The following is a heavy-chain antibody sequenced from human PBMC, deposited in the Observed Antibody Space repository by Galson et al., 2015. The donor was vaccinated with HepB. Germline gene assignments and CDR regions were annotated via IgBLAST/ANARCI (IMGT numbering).Heavy chain of an antibody. J-gene: IGHJ6*02. CDR1: GFTFGDYA. D-gene: IGHD3-10*01. CDR3: TRDDWPRKVRGVQYYYGMDV. CDR2: IRSKAYGGTT. V-gene: IGHV3-49*03. Sequence: SLRFSCAASGFTFGDYAMSWFRQAPGKGLEWVGFIRSKAYGGTTEYAASVKGRFTISRDDSKSIAYLQMNSLKTEDTAVYYCTRDDWPRKVRGVQYYYGMDVWGQGTTVTVSS.